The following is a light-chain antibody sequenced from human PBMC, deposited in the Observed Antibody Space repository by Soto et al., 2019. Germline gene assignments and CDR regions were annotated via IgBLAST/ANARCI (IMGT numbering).Light chain of an antibody. CDR2: DVS. CDR3: SSYTSSSTLYV. Sequence: QSALTQPASVSGSPGQSITISCTGTSSDVGYYNYVSWYQQHPGKAPKLMIYDVSNRPSGGSNRFSGSKSGNTASLTISGLQAEDESDYYCSSYTSSSTLYVFGTGTKVTVL. CDR1: SSDVGYYNY. V-gene: IGLV2-14*01. J-gene: IGLJ1*01.